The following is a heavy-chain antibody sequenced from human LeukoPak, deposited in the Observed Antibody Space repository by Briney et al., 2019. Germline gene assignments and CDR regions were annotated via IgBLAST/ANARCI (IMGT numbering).Heavy chain of an antibody. CDR3: ARSSITMVRGVTENWFDP. J-gene: IGHJ5*02. D-gene: IGHD3-10*01. CDR1: GGSVSSGSYY. CDR2: IYYSGST. Sequence: SETLSLTCTVSGGSVSSGSYYWSWIRQPPGKGLEWIGYIYYSGSTNYNPSLKSRVTISADTSKNQFSLKLSSVTAADTAVYYCARSSITMVRGVTENWFDPWGQGTLVTVSS. V-gene: IGHV4-61*01.